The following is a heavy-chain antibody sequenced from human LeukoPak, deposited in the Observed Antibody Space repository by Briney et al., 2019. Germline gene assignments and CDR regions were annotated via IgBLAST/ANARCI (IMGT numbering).Heavy chain of an antibody. V-gene: IGHV3-49*04. CDR2: IRSKAYGGAT. J-gene: IGHJ3*02. CDR1: GFTFGDYA. Sequence: GRSLRLSCTASGFTFGDYAMSWVRQAPGKGLEWVGFIRSKAYGGATGYGASVKGRFTISRDDSKSIAYLQMNSLKTEDTAVYYCTRAGRKDIVVVVAAESAFDIWGQGTMVTVSS. CDR3: TRAGRKDIVVVVAAESAFDI. D-gene: IGHD2-15*01.